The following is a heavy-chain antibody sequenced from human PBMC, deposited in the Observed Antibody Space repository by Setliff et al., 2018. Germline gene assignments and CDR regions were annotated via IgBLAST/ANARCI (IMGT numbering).Heavy chain of an antibody. CDR1: GFTFSSYA. CDR3: ARDSTWYWYFDL. CDR2: ISDSGGST. Sequence: GGSLRLSCAASGFTFSSYAMSWVRQAPGKGLEWVSAISDSGGSTYYADSVKGRFTISRDNSKNTLYLQMNSLRAEDTAVYYCARDSTWYWYFDLWGRGTLVTVSS. V-gene: IGHV3-23*01. D-gene: IGHD3-16*01. J-gene: IGHJ2*01.